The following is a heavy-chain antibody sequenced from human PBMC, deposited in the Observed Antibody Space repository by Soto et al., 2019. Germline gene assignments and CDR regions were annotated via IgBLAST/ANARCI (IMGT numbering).Heavy chain of an antibody. CDR3: TRDPRNYYDSIGSANWFDP. D-gene: IGHD3-22*01. V-gene: IGHV3-73*02. CDR2: IRSKTNTYAT. J-gene: IGHJ5*02. CDR1: GFTFSGSA. Sequence: EVRLVESGGGLVQPGGSLKLSCAASGFTFSGSAMHWVRQASGKGLEWVGRIRSKTNTYATAYAASVKGRFTISRDDSKDTAYLQMNSLKTEDTAVYYCTRDPRNYYDSIGSANWFDPWGQGTLVTVSS.